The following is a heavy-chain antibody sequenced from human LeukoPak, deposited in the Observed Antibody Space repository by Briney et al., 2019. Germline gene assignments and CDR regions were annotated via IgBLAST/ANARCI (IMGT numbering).Heavy chain of an antibody. CDR1: GGSFSGYY. V-gene: IGHV4-34*01. D-gene: IGHD3-10*01. J-gene: IGHJ2*01. Sequence: SSETLSLTCAVYGGSFSGYYWSWTRQPPGKGLEWIGEINHSGSTRYNPSLKSRVTISINTSKNQFSLKLSSVTAADTAVFYCARRVWFGESSHWSFDLWGRGTLVTVSS. CDR3: ARRVWFGESSHWSFDL. CDR2: INHSGST.